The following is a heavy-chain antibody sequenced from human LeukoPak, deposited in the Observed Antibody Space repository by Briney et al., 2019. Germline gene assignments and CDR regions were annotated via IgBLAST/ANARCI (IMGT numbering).Heavy chain of an antibody. CDR2: ISGSGATI. D-gene: IGHD2-15*01. Sequence: GGSLRLSCAASGFTFSSYNMNWVRQAPGKGLEWVSYISGSGATIHYADSVKGRFTISRDNAKNSLYLHMNSLRAEDTAVYYCARKKLEGYCSGSSCYYFDYWGQGTLATVSS. CDR1: GFTFSSYN. J-gene: IGHJ4*02. CDR3: ARKKLEGYCSGSSCYYFDY. V-gene: IGHV3-48*04.